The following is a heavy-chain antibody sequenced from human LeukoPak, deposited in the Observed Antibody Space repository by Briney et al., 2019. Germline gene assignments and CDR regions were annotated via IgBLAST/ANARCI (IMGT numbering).Heavy chain of an antibody. J-gene: IGHJ4*02. CDR3: ARDSPGWGGFDF. Sequence: GGSLRLSCAASGFPFSSYNMNWVRQAPGKGLEWVSWLQSSSGSLFYADSVKGRFTVSRDDAKSSVYLQLNSLRAEDTAVYYRARDSPGWGGFDFWGQGTLVTVSS. V-gene: IGHV3-48*01. D-gene: IGHD3-10*01. CDR2: LQSSSGSL. CDR1: GFPFSSYN.